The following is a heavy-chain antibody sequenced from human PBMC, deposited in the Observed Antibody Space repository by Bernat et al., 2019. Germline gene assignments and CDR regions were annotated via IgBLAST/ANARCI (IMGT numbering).Heavy chain of an antibody. CDR1: GFTFSSYA. CDR2: ISYDGSNK. D-gene: IGHD6-6*01. Sequence: QVQLVESGGGVVQPGRSLRLSCATSGFTFSSYALHWVRQAPGKGLEWVAVISYDGSNKYYADSVKGRFSISRDNSKNTLYLQMNSLRAEDTAVYYCARDPDSSSLGDWYDPWGQGTLVTVSS. CDR3: ARDPDSSSLGDWYDP. J-gene: IGHJ5*02. V-gene: IGHV3-30*03.